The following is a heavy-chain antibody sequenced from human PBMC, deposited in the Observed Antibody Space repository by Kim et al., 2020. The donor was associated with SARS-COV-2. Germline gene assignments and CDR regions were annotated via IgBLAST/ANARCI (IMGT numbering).Heavy chain of an antibody. Sequence: ASVKVSCKASGYTFTSYAMNWVRQAPGQGLEWMGWINTNTGNPTYAQGFTGRFVFSLDTSVSTAYLQICSLKAEDTAVYYCARDQIGGKAAAGPFRFGMDVWGQGTTVTVSS. CDR2: INTNTGNP. J-gene: IGHJ6*02. CDR1: GYTFTSYA. V-gene: IGHV7-4-1*01. D-gene: IGHD6-13*01. CDR3: ARDQIGGKAAAGPFRFGMDV.